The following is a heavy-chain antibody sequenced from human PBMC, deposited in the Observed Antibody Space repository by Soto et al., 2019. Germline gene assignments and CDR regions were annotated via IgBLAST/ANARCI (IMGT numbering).Heavy chain of an antibody. D-gene: IGHD5-12*01. Sequence: QVQLQESGPGLVKPSQTLSLTCTVSGGSISSGGYYWSWIRQHPGKGLEWIGYIYYSGSTYYNPSLKSRVTISVDTSKNQFSLKLSSVTAADTAVYYCARCGYSGYEPNYGMDVWGQGTTVTVSS. V-gene: IGHV4-31*03. CDR3: ARCGYSGYEPNYGMDV. J-gene: IGHJ6*02. CDR1: GGSISSGGYY. CDR2: IYYSGST.